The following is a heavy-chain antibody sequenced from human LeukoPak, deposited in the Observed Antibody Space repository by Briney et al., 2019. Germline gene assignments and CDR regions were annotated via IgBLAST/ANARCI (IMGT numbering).Heavy chain of an antibody. CDR2: INHSGST. V-gene: IGHV4-34*01. CDR3: ARAPYDFWSGYERPYYFDY. D-gene: IGHD3-3*01. J-gene: IGHJ4*02. Sequence: SETLSLTCAVYGGSFSGYYWSWIRQPPGKGLEWIGEINHSGSTNYNPSLKSRVTISVDTSKNLFSLKLSSVTAADTAVYYCARAPYDFWSGYERPYYFDYWGQGTLVTVSS. CDR1: GGSFSGYY.